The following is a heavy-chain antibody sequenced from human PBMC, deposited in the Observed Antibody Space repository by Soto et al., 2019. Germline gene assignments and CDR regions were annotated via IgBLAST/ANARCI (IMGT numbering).Heavy chain of an antibody. D-gene: IGHD2-2*03. V-gene: IGHV3-30-3*01. Sequence: GGSLRLSCAASGFTFSSYAMHWVRQAPGKGLEWVAVISYDGSNKYYADSVKGRFTISRDNSKNTLYLQMNSLRAEDTAVYYCAREVGSPPYYYYYGMDVWGQGTTVTVSS. CDR3: AREVGSPPYYYYYGMDV. CDR1: GFTFSSYA. CDR2: ISYDGSNK. J-gene: IGHJ6*02.